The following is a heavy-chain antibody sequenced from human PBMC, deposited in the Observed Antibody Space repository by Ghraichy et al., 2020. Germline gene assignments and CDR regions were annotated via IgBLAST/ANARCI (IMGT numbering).Heavy chain of an antibody. D-gene: IGHD2-2*02. Sequence: ASVKVSCKASGYTFTGYHIHWVRQAPGQGLEWMGWINPNSGGTYYAQKFKGGVTMTRDTSMSTAYMELSRLTSDDTAVYYCARDEDCTGTNCYKRGRFGFWGQGTLVTVSS. CDR2: INPNSGGT. J-gene: IGHJ4*02. CDR3: ARDEDCTGTNCYKRGRFGF. CDR1: GYTFTGYH. V-gene: IGHV1-2*02.